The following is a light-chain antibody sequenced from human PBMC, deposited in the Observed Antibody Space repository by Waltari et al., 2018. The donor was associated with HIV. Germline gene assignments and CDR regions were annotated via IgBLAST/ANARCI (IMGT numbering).Light chain of an antibody. V-gene: IGKV3-20*01. CDR1: QTISNNY. Sequence: EIVLTQSPGTLSLSPGERVTLSCRASQTISNNYLAWFQKKPGQAPRLLISGASSRATGIPDRFRGSGSGTDFTLTISRLEPEDFAVYYCQQYDVLVTFGGGTKVENK. CDR2: GAS. J-gene: IGKJ4*01. CDR3: QQYDVLVT.